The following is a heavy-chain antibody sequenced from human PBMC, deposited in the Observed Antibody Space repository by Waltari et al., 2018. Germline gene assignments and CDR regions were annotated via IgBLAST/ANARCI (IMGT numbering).Heavy chain of an antibody. CDR1: GLPCRRHS. Sequence: EVQLVESGGGLVQPGGSLRVSCAASGLPCRRHSMNWGRQAPGKGLDWVSYISSSISTIYYADSVKGRFTISRDNAKNSLFLQMNSLRAEDTAVYYCTRDLYGSGGDYFDPWGQGTLVTVSS. J-gene: IGHJ4*02. CDR2: ISSSISTI. D-gene: IGHD6-19*01. CDR3: TRDLYGSGGDYFDP. V-gene: IGHV3-48*04.